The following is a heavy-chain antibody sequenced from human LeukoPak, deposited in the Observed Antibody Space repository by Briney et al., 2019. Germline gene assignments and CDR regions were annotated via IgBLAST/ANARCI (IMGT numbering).Heavy chain of an antibody. CDR1: GFTFDDYA. CDR2: ISWNSGSI. CDR3: AKDTQQLSYYYYYGMDV. D-gene: IGHD6-13*01. Sequence: GRSLRLSCAASGFTFDDYAMHWVRHAPGKGLEWVSGISWNSGSIGYADSVKGRFTISRDNAKNSLYLQMNSLRAEDTALYYCAKDTQQLSYYYYYGMDVWGQGTTVTVSS. V-gene: IGHV3-9*01. J-gene: IGHJ6*02.